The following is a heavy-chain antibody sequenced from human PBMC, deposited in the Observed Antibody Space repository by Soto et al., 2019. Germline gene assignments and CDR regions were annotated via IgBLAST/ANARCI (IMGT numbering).Heavy chain of an antibody. J-gene: IGHJ4*02. Sequence: GWSLRLSCAASGFNLISYWMTWVRQAPGKGLEWVANIKQDGNEKNYVDSVKGRFTISRDNAKNSLYLQMNSLRVEDTAVYYCARQKYTSGWYTYHFDYWGQGTMVPVS. CDR2: IKQDGNEK. CDR1: GFNLISYW. V-gene: IGHV3-7*01. CDR3: ARQKYTSGWYTYHFDY. D-gene: IGHD6-19*01.